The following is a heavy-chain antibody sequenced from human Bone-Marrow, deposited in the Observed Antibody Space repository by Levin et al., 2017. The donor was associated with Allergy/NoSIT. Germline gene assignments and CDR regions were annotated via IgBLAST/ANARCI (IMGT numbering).Heavy chain of an antibody. CDR1: GFTFSSYA. CDR2: ISSNGGST. CDR3: VKGYGSGIRAYYYDYMDV. J-gene: IGHJ6*03. D-gene: IGHD3-10*01. Sequence: GGSLRLSCSASGFTFSSYAMHWVRQAPGKGLEYVSAISSNGGSTYYADSVKGRFTISRDNSKNTLYLQMSSLRAEDTAVYYCVKGYGSGIRAYYYDYMDVWGKGTTVTVSS. V-gene: IGHV3-64D*06.